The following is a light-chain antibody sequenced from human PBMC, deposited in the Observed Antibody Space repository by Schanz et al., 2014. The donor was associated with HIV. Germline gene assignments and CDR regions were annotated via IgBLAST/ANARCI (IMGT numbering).Light chain of an antibody. V-gene: IGKV3-20*01. J-gene: IGKJ4*01. CDR1: ETINSRY. Sequence: EDVLTQSPGTLSLSPGERATLSCRVSETINSRYLAWYQQKPGQAPRLLIYGASNRATGIPDRFSGSGSGTDFTLTISRLEPEDFAVYYCQQSGDSGGTFGGGTKVEIK. CDR3: QQSGDSGGT. CDR2: GAS.